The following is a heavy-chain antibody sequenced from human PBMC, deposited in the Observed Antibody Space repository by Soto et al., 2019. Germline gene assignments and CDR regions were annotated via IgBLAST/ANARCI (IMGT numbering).Heavy chain of an antibody. CDR2: IIPIFGTA. CDR1: VGTFSSYA. J-gene: IGHJ4*02. V-gene: IGHV1-69*13. D-gene: IGHD1-1*01. Sequence: GASVKVSCKASVGTFSSYAISWVRQAPGQGLEWMGGIIPIFGTANYAQKFQGRVTITADESTSTAYMELSSLRSEDTAVYYCASSVGGWLQLFDYWGQGTLVTVSS. CDR3: ASSVGGWLQLFDY.